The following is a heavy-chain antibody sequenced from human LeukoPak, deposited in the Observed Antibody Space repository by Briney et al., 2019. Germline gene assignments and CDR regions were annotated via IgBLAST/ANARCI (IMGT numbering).Heavy chain of an antibody. Sequence: GGSLRLSCAASGFTFSNYGMHWVRQAPGKGLEWVAFIRYDGSDEYYADSVKGRLTISRDNSKKTLYLQMNSQRPEDTAVYYCAKEYAGSHYYYYYMDVWGKGTTVTVSS. CDR3: AKEYAGSHYYYYYMDV. CDR1: GFTFSNYG. V-gene: IGHV3-30*02. J-gene: IGHJ6*03. CDR2: IRYDGSDE.